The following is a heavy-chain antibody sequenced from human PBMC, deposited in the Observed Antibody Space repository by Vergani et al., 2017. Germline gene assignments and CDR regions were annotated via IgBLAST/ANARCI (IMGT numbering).Heavy chain of an antibody. D-gene: IGHD2-2*01. CDR1: GYTFTSYG. CDR3: PRDPDIVVVPAAPYYDYYYGIDV. Sequence: QVQLVQSGAEVKKPGASVKVSCKASGYTFTSYGISWVRQAPGQGLEWMGWISAYNGNTNYAQKLQGRVTMTTDTYTSTAYMELRSLRSDDTAVYYCPRDPDIVVVPAAPYYDYYYGIDVWGQGTTVTVSS. CDR2: ISAYNGNT. J-gene: IGHJ6*02. V-gene: IGHV1-18*04.